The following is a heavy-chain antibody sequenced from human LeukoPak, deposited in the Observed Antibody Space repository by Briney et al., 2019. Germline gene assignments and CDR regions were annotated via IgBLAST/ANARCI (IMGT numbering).Heavy chain of an antibody. Sequence: SVKVSCKASGGTFSSNAISWVRQAPGQGLEWMGGIIPIFGTANYAQKFQGRVTITADESTSTAYMELSSLRSEDTAVYYCARDLGYYGSGSLDYWGQGTLVTVSS. V-gene: IGHV1-69*13. J-gene: IGHJ4*02. D-gene: IGHD3-10*01. CDR3: ARDLGYYGSGSLDY. CDR2: IIPIFGTA. CDR1: GGTFSSNA.